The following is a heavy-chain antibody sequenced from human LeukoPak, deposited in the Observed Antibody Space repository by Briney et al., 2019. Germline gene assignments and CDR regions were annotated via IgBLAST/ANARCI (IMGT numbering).Heavy chain of an antibody. D-gene: IGHD3-22*01. CDR2: IYYSGST. CDR1: GGSISSSSYY. J-gene: IGHJ3*02. Sequence: PSETLSLTCTVSGGSISSSSYYWGWIRQPPGKGLEWIGSIYYSGSTYYNPSLKSRVTISVDTSKNQFSLKLNSVTAADTAVYYCARDQGWGYYYDSSGYGAFDIWGQGTMVTVSS. CDR3: ARDQGWGYYYDSSGYGAFDI. V-gene: IGHV4-39*02.